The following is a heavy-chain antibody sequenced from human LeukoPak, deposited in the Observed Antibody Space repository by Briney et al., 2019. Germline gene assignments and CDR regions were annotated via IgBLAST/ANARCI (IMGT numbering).Heavy chain of an antibody. D-gene: IGHD3-16*01. CDR3: ARASMGGYFDY. J-gene: IGHJ4*02. Sequence: SETLSLTCAVYGGSFSGHYWSWIRQPPGKGLEWIGEINHSGSTNYNPSLKSRVTISVDTSKNQFSLKLSSVTAADTAVYYCARASMGGYFDYWGQGTLVTVSS. V-gene: IGHV4-34*01. CDR1: GGSFSGHY. CDR2: INHSGST.